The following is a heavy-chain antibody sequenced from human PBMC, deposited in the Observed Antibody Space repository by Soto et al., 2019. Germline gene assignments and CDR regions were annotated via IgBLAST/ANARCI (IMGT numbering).Heavy chain of an antibody. Sequence: GESLKISCAASGFTFSSYGMHWVRQAPGKGLEWVAVIWYDGSNKYYADSVKGRFTISRDNSKNTLYLQMNSLRAEDTAVYYCARGYYYDSSGYYSYFDYWGQGTLVTVSS. V-gene: IGHV3-33*01. J-gene: IGHJ4*02. D-gene: IGHD3-22*01. CDR3: ARGYYYDSSGYYSYFDY. CDR2: IWYDGSNK. CDR1: GFTFSSYG.